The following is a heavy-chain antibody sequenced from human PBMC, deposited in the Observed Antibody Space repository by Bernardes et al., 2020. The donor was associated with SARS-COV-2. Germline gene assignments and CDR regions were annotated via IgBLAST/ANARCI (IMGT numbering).Heavy chain of an antibody. V-gene: IGHV3-48*03. J-gene: IGHJ5*01. CDR2: HSSSGNSI. CDR3: ARDARTGNDFIWGNYRYKPNNWFDS. Sequence: GGSLRLSCAASGFAVSSYDMDWVRLAPGKGLEWVSYHSSSGNSIYYADSVKGRFTISRDNVKNALYLQMNSLRAEDTAVYYCARDARTGNDFIWGNYRYKPNNWFDSWGQGTLVTVSS. CDR1: GFAVSSYD. D-gene: IGHD3-16*02.